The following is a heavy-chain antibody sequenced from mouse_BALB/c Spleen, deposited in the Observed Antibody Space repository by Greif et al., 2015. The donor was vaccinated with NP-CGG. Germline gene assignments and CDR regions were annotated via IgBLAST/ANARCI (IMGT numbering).Heavy chain of an antibody. CDR3: TRTGLEYAMDY. D-gene: IGHD3-3*01. Sequence: VQLQQSGAELVRPGASVTLSCKASGYTFTDYEMHWVKQTPVHGLEWIGAIDPETGGTAYNQKFKGKATLTADKSSSTAYMELRSLTSEDSAVYYCTRTGLEYAMDYWGQGTSVTVSS. V-gene: IGHV1-15*01. CDR2: IDPETGGT. CDR1: GYTFTDYE. J-gene: IGHJ4*01.